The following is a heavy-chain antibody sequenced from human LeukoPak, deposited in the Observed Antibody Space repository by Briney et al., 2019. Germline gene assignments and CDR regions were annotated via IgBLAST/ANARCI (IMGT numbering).Heavy chain of an antibody. CDR1: GFTFDDYT. J-gene: IGHJ4*02. CDR2: ITWNSGSI. Sequence: GGSLRLSCAASGFTFDDYTVHWVRQAPGKGLEWVSGITWNSGSIGYADSVRGRFTISRDNAKNSLYLEMNSLRAEDTALYYCAKEDHFASWGQGTLVTVSS. V-gene: IGHV3-9*01. CDR3: AKEDHFAS.